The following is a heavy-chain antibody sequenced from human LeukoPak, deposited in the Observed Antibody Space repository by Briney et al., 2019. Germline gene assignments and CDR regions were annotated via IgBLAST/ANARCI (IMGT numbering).Heavy chain of an antibody. CDR3: ARDLYSSAWYGIH. CDR2: LYSDGDT. V-gene: IGHV3-53*01. CDR1: GFALSSNY. Sequence: GGSLRLSCTASGFALSSNYVGWVRQAPGGGLHWVSLLYSDGDTYYADSVRGRFTISRDTSKNTLYLQMNSLRVDDTAVYYCARDLYSSAWYGIHWGQGTLVTVSS. J-gene: IGHJ4*02. D-gene: IGHD6-19*01.